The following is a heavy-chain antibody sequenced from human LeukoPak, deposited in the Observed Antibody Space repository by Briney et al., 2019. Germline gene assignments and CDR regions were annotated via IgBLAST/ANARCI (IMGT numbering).Heavy chain of an antibody. CDR1: GGSFSGYY. V-gene: IGHV4-59*10. CDR2: IYTSGST. D-gene: IGHD3-22*01. J-gene: IGHJ4*02. Sequence: SETLSLTCAVYGGSFSGYYWSWIRQPPGKGLEWIGRIYTSGSTNYNPSLKSRVTMSVDTSKNQFSLKLSSVTAADTAVYYCARDYYDSSGSPIFDYWGQGTLVTVSS. CDR3: ARDYYDSSGSPIFDY.